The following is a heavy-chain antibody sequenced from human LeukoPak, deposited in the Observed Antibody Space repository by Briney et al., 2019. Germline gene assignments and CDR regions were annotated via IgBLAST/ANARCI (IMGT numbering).Heavy chain of an antibody. CDR3: ARDPSLYYGGGAFDI. CDR1: GFTFSSYA. J-gene: IGHJ3*02. D-gene: IGHD4-17*01. V-gene: IGHV3-30-3*01. Sequence: GGSLRLSCAASGFTFSSYAMHWVRQAPGKGLEWVAVISYDGSNKYYADSVKGRFTISRDNSKNTLYLQMNSLRAEDTAVYYCARDPSLYYGGGAFDIWGQGTMVTVSS. CDR2: ISYDGSNK.